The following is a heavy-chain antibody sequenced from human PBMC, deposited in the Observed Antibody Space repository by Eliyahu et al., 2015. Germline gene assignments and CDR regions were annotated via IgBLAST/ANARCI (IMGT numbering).Heavy chain of an antibody. CDR3: AREMNVRSVTGLPQH. J-gene: IGHJ4*02. D-gene: IGHD2-21*02. Sequence: DSVKGRFTISRDNSRNTLFLEMNSLTAEDTARYYCAREMNVRSVTGLPQHWGQGTLVTVSS. V-gene: IGHV3-30*01.